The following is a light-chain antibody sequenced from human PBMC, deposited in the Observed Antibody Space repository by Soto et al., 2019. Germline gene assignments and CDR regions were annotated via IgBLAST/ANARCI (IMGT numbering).Light chain of an antibody. CDR3: MQDPQSHLVT. CDR2: LGS. V-gene: IGKV2-28*01. Sequence: DTVVTQSPLSLSVTPGEPASISCRSSQSLLRNDGYNSLDWYLQRPGQSPQLLIYLGSNLASGVPDRFSGSGSGTDFTLKISRVEAEDVGVYYCMQDPQSHLVTFGPGTKVEIK. CDR1: QSLLRNDGYNS. J-gene: IGKJ3*01.